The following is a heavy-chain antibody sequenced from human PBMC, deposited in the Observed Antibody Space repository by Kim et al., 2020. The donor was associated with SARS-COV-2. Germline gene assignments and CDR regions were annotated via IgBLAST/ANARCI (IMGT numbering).Heavy chain of an antibody. Sequence: ETLSLTCAVYSGSFSGYYWSWIRQSPGKGLEWIAEINHSGRTNYNPSFRSRGTVSVDPSKNQFSLKLNSVTAADTAVYYCARPRRDYEFSGYYDSWS. D-gene: IGHD3-22*01. CDR3: ARPRRDYEFSGYYDS. CDR1: SGSFSGYY. CDR2: INHSGRT. V-gene: IGHV4-34*01. J-gene: IGHJ5*01.